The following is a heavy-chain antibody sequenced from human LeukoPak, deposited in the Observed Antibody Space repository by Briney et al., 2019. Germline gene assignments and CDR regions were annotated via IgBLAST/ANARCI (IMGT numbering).Heavy chain of an antibody. V-gene: IGHV1-69*01. CDR1: GGTFSSYV. D-gene: IGHD6-19*01. CDR3: ARASSELLTLDY. J-gene: IGHJ4*02. Sequence: SVKVSCKGSGGTFSSYVISWVRQAPGQGLEWMGGIIPIFGTANYAQKFQGRVTITADESTSTAYMELSSLRFEDTAVFYCARASSELLTLDYWGQGTLVTVSS. CDR2: IIPIFGTA.